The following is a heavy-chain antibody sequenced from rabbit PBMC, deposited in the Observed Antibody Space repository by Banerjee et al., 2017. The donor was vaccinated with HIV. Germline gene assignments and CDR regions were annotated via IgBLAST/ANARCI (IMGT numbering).Heavy chain of an antibody. J-gene: IGHJ4*01. CDR2: IYPDYGST. V-gene: IGHV1S45*01. CDR3: AVGSSIAYFNL. D-gene: IGHD8-1*01. Sequence: EESGGDLVKPEGSLTLTCTASGFSFSSSYWICWVRQAPGKGLEWIAYIYPDYGSTDYASWVNGRFTISLDNAQNTVFLQMTSLTAADTATYFCAVGSSIAYFNLWGQGTLVTVS. CDR1: GFSFSSSYW.